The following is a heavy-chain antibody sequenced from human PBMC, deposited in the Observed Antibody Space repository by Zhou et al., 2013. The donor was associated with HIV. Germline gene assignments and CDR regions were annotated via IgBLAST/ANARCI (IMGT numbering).Heavy chain of an antibody. J-gene: IGHJ4*02. D-gene: IGHD2-2*01. CDR3: VRDAGPVDFDY. V-gene: IGHV1-2*02. Sequence: QVQLVQSGAEVKKPGASVKVSCKASGYTFVNYYIHWVRQAPGQRLEWMGWINPQKGATNYAQKFHDRVTMTTDTSTNTAYMELSSLTSDDTAIYFCVRDAGPVDFDYWGQGTLVTVSS. CDR2: INPQKGAT. CDR1: GYTFVNYY.